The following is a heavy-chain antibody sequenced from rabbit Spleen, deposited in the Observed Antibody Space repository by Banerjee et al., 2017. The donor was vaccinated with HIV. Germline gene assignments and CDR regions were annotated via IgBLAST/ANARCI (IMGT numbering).Heavy chain of an antibody. Sequence: QSLEESGGDLVKPGASLTLTCIASGVSFSGSSYMCWVRQAPGKGLEWIACIDAGSSGFTYFASWARGRFTISKTSSTTVTLQMTSLTAADTATYFCARDSGSSFSSYGMDLWGPGTLVTV. CDR3: ARDSGSSFSSYGMDL. D-gene: IGHD8-1*01. V-gene: IGHV1S40*01. CDR2: IDAGSSGFT. J-gene: IGHJ6*01. CDR1: GVSFSGSSY.